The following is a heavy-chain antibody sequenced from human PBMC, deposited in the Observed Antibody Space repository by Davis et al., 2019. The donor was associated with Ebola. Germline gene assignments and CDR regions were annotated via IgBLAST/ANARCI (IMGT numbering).Heavy chain of an antibody. CDR3: TSRDQVTRASY. V-gene: IGHV3-73*01. D-gene: IGHD4-17*01. Sequence: GESLKISCAASGFTFSGSAMHWVRQASGKGLEWVGRIRSKANSYATAYAASVKGRFTISRDDSKNTAYLQMNSLKTEDTAVYYCTSRDQVTRASYWGQGTLVTVSS. CDR2: IRSKANSYAT. J-gene: IGHJ4*02. CDR1: GFTFSGSA.